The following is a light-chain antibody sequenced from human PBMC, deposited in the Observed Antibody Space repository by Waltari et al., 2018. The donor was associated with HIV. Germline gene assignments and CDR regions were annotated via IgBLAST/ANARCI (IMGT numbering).Light chain of an antibody. Sequence: EIVLTQSPDTLSLSPGERPTLSCRASQTVTSNYLAWYQQKPGQAPRLLIDGASTRATGIPDRFSGSGSGTDFTLTISRLEPGDFAVYYCQQYGGSPPMNFGQGTRLEIK. J-gene: IGKJ5*01. CDR1: QTVTSNY. V-gene: IGKV3-20*01. CDR3: QQYGGSPPMN. CDR2: GAS.